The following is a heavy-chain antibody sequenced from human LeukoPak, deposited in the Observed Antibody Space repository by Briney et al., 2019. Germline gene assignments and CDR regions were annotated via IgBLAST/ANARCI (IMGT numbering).Heavy chain of an antibody. Sequence: SETLSLTCAGYGGSFSGYYWSWIRQPPGKGLEWIGEINHSGSTNYNPSLKSRVTISVDTSKNQFSLKLSSVTAADTAVYYCAREVSGSYYTNWFDPWGQGTLVTVSS. J-gene: IGHJ5*02. D-gene: IGHD3-10*01. CDR2: INHSGST. CDR3: AREVSGSYYTNWFDP. CDR1: GGSFSGYY. V-gene: IGHV4-34*01.